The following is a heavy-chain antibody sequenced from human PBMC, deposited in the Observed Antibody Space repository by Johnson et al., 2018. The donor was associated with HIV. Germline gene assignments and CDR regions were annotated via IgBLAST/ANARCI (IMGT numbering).Heavy chain of an antibody. CDR2: ISYDGSNT. D-gene: IGHD1-26*01. Sequence: QVQLVESGGGVVQPGRSLRLSCAASGFTFSSYGMHWVRQAPGKGLEWVAVISYDGSNTYYADSVKGRFTISRDNSKNTLYLQMNSLRAEDTAVYYCARALVDDAFDIWGQGTMVTVSS. J-gene: IGHJ3*02. V-gene: IGHV3-30*03. CDR1: GFTFSSYG. CDR3: ARALVDDAFDI.